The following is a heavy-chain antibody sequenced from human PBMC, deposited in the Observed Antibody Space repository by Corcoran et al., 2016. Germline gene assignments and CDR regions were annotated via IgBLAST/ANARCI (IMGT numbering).Heavy chain of an antibody. CDR2: IYYSGGT. V-gene: IGHV4-39*07. Sequence: QLQLQQSGPGLVKPSETLSLTCTVSGGSISSGYYWDWIRQPPGKGLEWIGSIYYSGGTYYNPSLKSRVTISVDTSKNQFSLKLSSVTAADTAVYYCARDSGGFDGMDVWGQGTTVTVSS. CDR3: ARDSGGFDGMDV. J-gene: IGHJ6*02. D-gene: IGHD2-15*01. CDR1: GGSISSGYY.